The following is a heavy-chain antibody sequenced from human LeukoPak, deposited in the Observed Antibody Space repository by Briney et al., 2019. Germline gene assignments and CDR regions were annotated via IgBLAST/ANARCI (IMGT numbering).Heavy chain of an antibody. CDR3: ATGQYYSGSSYNTFDY. CDR2: IYYSGRT. D-gene: IGHD3-10*01. CDR1: GGSISSSSYY. V-gene: IGHV4-39*01. Sequence: SETLSLTCTVSGGSISSSSYYWGWIRQPPGKGLEWIGSIYYSGRTYYNPSLKSRVTISVDTSKNQFSLKLSSVTAADTAVYYCATGQYYSGSSYNTFDYWGQGTPVTVSS. J-gene: IGHJ4*02.